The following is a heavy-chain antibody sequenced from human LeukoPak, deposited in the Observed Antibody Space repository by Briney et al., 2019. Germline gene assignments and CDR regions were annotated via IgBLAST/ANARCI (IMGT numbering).Heavy chain of an antibody. Sequence: GTFSSYAISWVRQAPGQGLELMGGIIPIFCTANYAQKFQGRVTITADESTSTAYMELSSLRSEDTAVYYCARDQSPYYGDYDLGALDIWGQGTMVTVSS. D-gene: IGHD4-17*01. CDR1: GTFSSYA. CDR2: IIPIFCTA. V-gene: IGHV1-69*01. J-gene: IGHJ3*02. CDR3: ARDQSPYYGDYDLGALDI.